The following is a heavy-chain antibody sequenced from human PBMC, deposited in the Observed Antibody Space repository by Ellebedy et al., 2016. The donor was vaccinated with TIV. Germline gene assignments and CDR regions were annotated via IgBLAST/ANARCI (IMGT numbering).Heavy chain of an antibody. CDR1: GFTFSTYW. CDR2: INSDGSST. Sequence: GESLKISXAASGFTFSTYWMHWVRQAPEKGLVWVTRINSDGSSTRYADSVKGRFTISRDNAKNTLYLQMNSLRVEDTAVYYCARGDYSGSYTHLYYYYGMDVWGQGTTVTVSS. V-gene: IGHV3-74*01. D-gene: IGHD1-26*01. CDR3: ARGDYSGSYTHLYYYYGMDV. J-gene: IGHJ6*02.